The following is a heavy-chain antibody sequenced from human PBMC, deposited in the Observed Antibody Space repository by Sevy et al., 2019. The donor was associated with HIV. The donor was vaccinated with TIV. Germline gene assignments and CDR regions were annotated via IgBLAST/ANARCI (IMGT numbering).Heavy chain of an antibody. CDR1: GSPFSIFV. J-gene: IGHJ6*02. CDR2: IASYGNVE. CDR3: ARSVLAVAGSYGMDV. D-gene: IGHD6-19*01. Sequence: GGSLRFSCPPPGSPFSIFVIHWVRQAPGKGRGWVTFIASYGNVEDYADSVKGRFTISRDNSKNTLYLQMNSLRPEDTAVYYCARSVLAVAGSYGMDVWGQGTTVTVSS. V-gene: IGHV3-30*04.